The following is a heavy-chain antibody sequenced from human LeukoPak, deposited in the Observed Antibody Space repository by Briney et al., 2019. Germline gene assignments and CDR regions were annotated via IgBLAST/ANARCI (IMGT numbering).Heavy chain of an antibody. D-gene: IGHD1-26*01. CDR3: ARAQEGSYYSHYFDY. CDR2: ISSSGSTI. Sequence: PGGSLRLSCAAFGFTFSSYEMNWVRQAPGKGLEWVSYISSSGSTIYYADSVKGRFTISRDNAKNSLYLQMNSLRAEDTAVYYCARAQEGSYYSHYFDYWGQGTLVTVSS. V-gene: IGHV3-48*03. CDR1: GFTFSSYE. J-gene: IGHJ4*02.